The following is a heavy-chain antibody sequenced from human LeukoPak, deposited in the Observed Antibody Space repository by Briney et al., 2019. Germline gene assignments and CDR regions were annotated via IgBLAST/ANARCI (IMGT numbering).Heavy chain of an antibody. V-gene: IGHV3-48*03. CDR1: GFTFSSYE. CDR2: ISSRSRTI. Sequence: PGGSLRLSCTASGFTFSSYEMKWVRQAPGKGLEWVSYISSRSRTIYYADSVKGRFTISRDNTENSLYLQMNSLRAEDTAVYYCARLLDTGYDFDYWGQGTLVTVSS. CDR3: ARLLDTGYDFDY. J-gene: IGHJ4*02. D-gene: IGHD5-12*01.